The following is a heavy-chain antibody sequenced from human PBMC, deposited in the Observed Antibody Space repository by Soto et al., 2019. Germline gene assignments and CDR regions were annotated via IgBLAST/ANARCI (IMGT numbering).Heavy chain of an antibody. Sequence: PGGSLRLFCAASGFTFSNYFMHWVRQVPGEGLVWVSRMSGDGKTISYADSVKGRFTISRDNAKNTLYLQMNSLRVEDTAVYYCARTYVPGIAGFDTWGQGTLVPVSS. J-gene: IGHJ5*02. D-gene: IGHD1-1*01. CDR3: ARTYVPGIAGFDT. CDR2: MSGDGKTI. V-gene: IGHV3-74*01. CDR1: GFTFSNYF.